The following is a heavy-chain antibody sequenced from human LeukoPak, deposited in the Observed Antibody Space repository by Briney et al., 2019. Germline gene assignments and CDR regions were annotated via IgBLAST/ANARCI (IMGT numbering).Heavy chain of an antibody. CDR3: ARAYITMVRGVENPDDAFDI. Sequence: QTGGSLRLSCAASGFTFSSYWMSGVRQAPGKGVEWVANIKQDGSEKYYLDSVKGRFTISRDNAKNSLYLQMNSLRAEDTAVYYCARAYITMVRGVENPDDAFDIWGQGTMVTVSS. V-gene: IGHV3-7*01. CDR1: GFTFSSYW. D-gene: IGHD3-10*01. CDR2: IKQDGSEK. J-gene: IGHJ3*02.